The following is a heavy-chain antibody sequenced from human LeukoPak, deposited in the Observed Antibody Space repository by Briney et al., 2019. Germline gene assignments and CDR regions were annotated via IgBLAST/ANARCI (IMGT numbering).Heavy chain of an antibody. V-gene: IGHV4-39*01. D-gene: IGHD3-16*01. CDR3: ARQFGYFDY. CDR1: GGSISSSSYY. CDR2: IYYSGST. Sequence: SETLSLTCTVSGGSISSSSYYWGWIRRPPGKGLEWLGSIYYSGSTYYNPSLKSRVTISVDTSKNQFSLKLSSVTAADTAVYYCARQFGYFDYWGQGTLVTVST. J-gene: IGHJ4*02.